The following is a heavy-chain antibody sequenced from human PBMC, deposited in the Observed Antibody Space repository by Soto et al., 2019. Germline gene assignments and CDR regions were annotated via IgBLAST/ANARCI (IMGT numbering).Heavy chain of an antibody. CDR3: TRHPEGFWSGYYDYGMDV. CDR2: IRSKANSYAT. Sequence: RRLSCAASGFTFSGSAMHWVRQASGKGLEWVGRIRSKANSYATAYAASVKGRFTISRDDSKNTAYLQMNSLKTEDTAVYYCTRHPEGFWSGYYDYGMDVWGQGTTVTVSS. CDR1: GFTFSGSA. V-gene: IGHV3-73*01. J-gene: IGHJ6*02. D-gene: IGHD3-3*01.